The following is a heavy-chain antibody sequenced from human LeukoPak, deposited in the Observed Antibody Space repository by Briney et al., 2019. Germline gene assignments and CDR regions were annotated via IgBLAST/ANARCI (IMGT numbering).Heavy chain of an antibody. CDR3: AKAIDSRGHWYERGADY. J-gene: IGHJ4*02. Sequence: GGSLRLSCAASGFNFASNWMHWVRQTPGKGLMWVSRINSGGSGTSYADSVEGRFTISRDNFDNTVYLRMSGLRAEDTAIYYCAKAIDSRGHWYERGADYWGQGTPVTVSS. CDR1: GFNFASNW. D-gene: IGHD2-21*02. V-gene: IGHV3-74*01. CDR2: INSGGSGT.